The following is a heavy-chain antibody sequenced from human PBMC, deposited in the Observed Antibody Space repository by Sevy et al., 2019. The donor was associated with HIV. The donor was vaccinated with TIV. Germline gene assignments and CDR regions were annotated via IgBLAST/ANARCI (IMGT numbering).Heavy chain of an antibody. V-gene: IGHV3-21*01. Sequence: GGSLRLSCAASGFTFSSYSMNWVRQAPGKGLEWVSSISSSSSYIYYADSVKGRFTISRDNAKNSLYLQMNSLRAEDTAEYYCARAYTSFSSGWYKDYYGMDVWGQGTTVTVSS. CDR3: ARAYTSFSSGWYKDYYGMDV. CDR2: ISSSSSYI. J-gene: IGHJ6*02. CDR1: GFTFSSYS. D-gene: IGHD6-19*01.